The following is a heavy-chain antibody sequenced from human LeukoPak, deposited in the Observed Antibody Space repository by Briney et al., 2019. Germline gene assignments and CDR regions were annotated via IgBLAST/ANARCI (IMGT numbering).Heavy chain of an antibody. Sequence: SETPSLTCTVSGGSLTNNTFYWGWIRQPPGKGLEWMGSIYHTGPTYYNPSLKSRVTISVDTSKNQFSLKLSSVTAADTAVYYRARVLIWFGQLQNWFDPWGPGTLVTVSS. CDR3: ARVLIWFGQLQNWFDP. J-gene: IGHJ5*02. D-gene: IGHD3-10*01. CDR2: IYHTGPT. CDR1: GGSLTNNTFY. V-gene: IGHV4-39*07.